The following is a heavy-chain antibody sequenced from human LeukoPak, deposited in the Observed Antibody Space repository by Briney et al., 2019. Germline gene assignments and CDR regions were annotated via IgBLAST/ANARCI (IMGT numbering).Heavy chain of an antibody. V-gene: IGHV3-33*01. CDR1: GFTFSSYG. CDR2: IWYDGSNK. D-gene: IGHD2-2*01. Sequence: PGRSLRLSCAASGFTFSSYGMPWVRQAPGKGLERVAVIWYDGSNKYYADSVKGRFTISRDNSKNTPYLQMNSLRAEDTAVYYCARGFGCSSTSCYSRDQNLHYWGQGTLVTVSS. CDR3: ARGFGCSSTSCYSRDQNLHY. J-gene: IGHJ4*02.